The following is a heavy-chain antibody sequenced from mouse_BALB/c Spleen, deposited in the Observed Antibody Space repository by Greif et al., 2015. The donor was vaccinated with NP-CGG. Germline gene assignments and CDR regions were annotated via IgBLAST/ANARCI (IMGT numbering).Heavy chain of an antibody. D-gene: IGHD4-1*01. CDR1: GYTFTDYY. V-gene: IGHV1-84*02. J-gene: IGHJ4*01. CDR2: IYPGSGNT. CDR3: ARRTGTEAMDY. Sequence: QVHVTQSGPELVKPGASVKISCKASGYTFTDYYINWVKRKPGQGLEWIGWIYPGSGNTKYNEKFTGKATLTVDTSSSTAYMQHSSLPSEETSGYFCARRTGTEAMDYWGQGTSVTVSS.